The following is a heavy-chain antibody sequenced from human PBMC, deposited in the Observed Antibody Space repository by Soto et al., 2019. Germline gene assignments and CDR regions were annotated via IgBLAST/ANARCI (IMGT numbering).Heavy chain of an antibody. D-gene: IGHD1-26*01. CDR3: AIAGSYRFDY. J-gene: IGHJ4*02. CDR2: INSDGTTI. CDR1: GFTFSTSW. Sequence: EVQLVESGGDLIQPGGSLRISCAASGFTFSTSWMHWVRQAPGEGLAWVSRINSDGTTINYADSVKGRITISRDNAKNTLYLQMNSLRADDTAVYYCAIAGSYRFDYWGQGTLVTVSS. V-gene: IGHV3-74*01.